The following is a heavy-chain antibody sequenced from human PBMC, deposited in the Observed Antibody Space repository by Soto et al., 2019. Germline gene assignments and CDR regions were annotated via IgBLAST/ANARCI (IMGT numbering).Heavy chain of an antibody. Sequence: PGGSLRLSCAASGFTFSGYSMNWVRQAPGKGLEWISYISSRSKTIFYTDSVKGRFTNSRDNAKDSLYLQMNSLRDEDTAIYYCEREDIVGTRSFDYWGQGTTVTVSS. CDR2: ISSRSKTI. CDR1: GFTFSGYS. V-gene: IGHV3-48*02. J-gene: IGHJ4*02. D-gene: IGHD1-26*01. CDR3: EREDIVGTRSFDY.